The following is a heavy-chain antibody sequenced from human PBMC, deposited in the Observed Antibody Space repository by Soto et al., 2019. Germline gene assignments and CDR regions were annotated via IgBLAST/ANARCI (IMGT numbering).Heavy chain of an antibody. D-gene: IGHD4-17*01. Sequence: ASVKVSCKASGGTFSSYAISWVRQAPGQGLEWMGGIIPIFGAANYAQKFQGRVTITADESTSTAYMELSSLRSEDTAVYYCASFPTVTPQPYSYYYGMDVWGQGTTVTVSS. CDR3: ASFPTVTPQPYSYYYGMDV. CDR1: GGTFSSYA. CDR2: IIPIFGAA. J-gene: IGHJ6*02. V-gene: IGHV1-69*13.